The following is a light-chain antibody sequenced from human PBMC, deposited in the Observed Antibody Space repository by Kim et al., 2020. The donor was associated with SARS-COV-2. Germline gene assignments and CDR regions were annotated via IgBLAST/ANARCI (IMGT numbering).Light chain of an antibody. CDR3: SSFRSGNTLL. J-gene: IGLJ3*02. V-gene: IGLV2-14*04. CDR1: RGDIAAYYL. CDR2: DVD. Sequence: GPSITISFPGTRGDIAAYYLDSWYQQHPGEPTKVIIYDVDNRPSGVSSRFSGSKSGTTASLTISEVQAEDEADYYCSSFRSGNTLLFGGGTKLTVL.